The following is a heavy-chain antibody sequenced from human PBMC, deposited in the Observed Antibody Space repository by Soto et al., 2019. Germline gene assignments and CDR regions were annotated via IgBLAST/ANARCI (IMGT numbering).Heavy chain of an antibody. CDR2: IYYSGST. CDR1: GGSISRSSYY. D-gene: IGHD4-17*01. V-gene: IGHV4-39*01. CDR3: ASYGDYVIGWFDP. J-gene: IGHJ5*02. Sequence: SGTPSLTCTVSGGSISRSSYYWGWIRQPPGKGLEWIGSIYYSGSTYYNPSLKSRVTISVDTSKNQFSLKLSSVTAADTAVYYCASYGDYVIGWFDPWGQGTLVTVSS.